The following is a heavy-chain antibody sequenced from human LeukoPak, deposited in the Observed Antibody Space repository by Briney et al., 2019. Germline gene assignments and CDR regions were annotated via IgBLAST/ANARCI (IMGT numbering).Heavy chain of an antibody. V-gene: IGHV3-21*04. CDR3: AKSGSNRFDY. J-gene: IGHJ4*02. CDR2: ISSSSTYI. Sequence: GGSLRLSCAASGFTFSSYSMNWVRQAPGKGLEWVSSISSSSTYIHYADSVKGRFTISRDNSKNTLYLQMNSLRAEDTAVYYCAKSGSNRFDYWGQGALVTVSS. D-gene: IGHD5-24*01. CDR1: GFTFSSYS.